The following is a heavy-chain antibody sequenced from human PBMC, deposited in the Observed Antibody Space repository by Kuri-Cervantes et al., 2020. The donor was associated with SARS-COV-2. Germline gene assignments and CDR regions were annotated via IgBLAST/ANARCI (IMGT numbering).Heavy chain of an antibody. J-gene: IGHJ5*02. CDR3: AKPATVTTRYWFDH. D-gene: IGHD4-11*01. CDR2: ISGSGGST. Sequence: GGSLRPPCAPSGFTFRGYAMSWVRQAPGKGREWVSAISGSGGSTYYADSVKGRFTISRDNSKNTLYLQMNSLRAEDTAVYYCAKPATVTTRYWFDHWGQGTLVTVSS. V-gene: IGHV3-23*01. CDR1: GFTFRGYA.